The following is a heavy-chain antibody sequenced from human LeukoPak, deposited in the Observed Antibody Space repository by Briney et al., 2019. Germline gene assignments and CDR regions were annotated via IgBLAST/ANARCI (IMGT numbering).Heavy chain of an antibody. J-gene: IGHJ6*02. CDR2: IVVGSGST. CDR1: GFTFTTSA. D-gene: IGHD3-22*01. CDR3: AAASNYYDRSNYYSYAMDV. Sequence: GASVKVSCKASGFTFTTSAVQWVRQARGQRLEWIGWIVVGSGSTNYAQKFQERVTITRDMSTSTVYMDLSSQRSEDTAVYYCAAASNYYDRSNYYSYAMDVWGQGTTVTVSS. V-gene: IGHV1-58*01.